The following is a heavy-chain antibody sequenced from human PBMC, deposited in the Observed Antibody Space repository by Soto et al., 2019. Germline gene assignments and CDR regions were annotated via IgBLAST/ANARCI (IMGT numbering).Heavy chain of an antibody. CDR2: ISGSGYNT. Sequence: EVQLLQSGGALVQPGGSLRLSCAASGFTFTSFTMNWVRQAPGKGLEWVSAISGSGYNTYDADSVRGRFTISRDNSKNMLYLQMTSLRGDDTAVYFCAKSIRTTLSVYDYWGQGALVTVSS. J-gene: IGHJ4*02. D-gene: IGHD4-17*01. CDR3: AKSIRTTLSVYDY. CDR1: GFTFTSFT. V-gene: IGHV3-23*01.